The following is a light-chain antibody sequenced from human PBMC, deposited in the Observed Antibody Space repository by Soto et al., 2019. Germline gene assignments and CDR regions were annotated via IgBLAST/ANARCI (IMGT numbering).Light chain of an antibody. CDR2: DVT. Sequence: QSVLEQPAAVSGCPVQSTTISCTGTSSDGGGYNYVSWYQQHPVKAPKLMIYDVTNRPSGVSDRFSGSKSGNTASLTISGLQAEDEADYYCSSYTSSSTPYVFGTGTKVTVL. CDR3: SSYTSSSTPYV. CDR1: SSDGGGYNY. V-gene: IGLV2-14*01. J-gene: IGLJ1*01.